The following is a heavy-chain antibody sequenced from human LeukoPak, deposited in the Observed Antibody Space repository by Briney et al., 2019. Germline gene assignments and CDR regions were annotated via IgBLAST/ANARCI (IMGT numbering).Heavy chain of an antibody. J-gene: IGHJ3*02. CDR1: GVSISSYY. V-gene: IGHV4-59*08. CDR3: ARLPRMGATIKGNAFDI. Sequence: SETLSLTCTVSGVSISSYYWSWIRQPPGKGLEWIGYIYYSGSTNYNPSLKSRVTISVDTSKNQFSLKLSSVTAADTAVYYCARLPRMGATIKGNAFDIWGQGTMVTVSS. D-gene: IGHD1-26*01. CDR2: IYYSGST.